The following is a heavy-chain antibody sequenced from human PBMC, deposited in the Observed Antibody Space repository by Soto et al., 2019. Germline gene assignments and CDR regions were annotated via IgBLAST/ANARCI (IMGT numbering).Heavy chain of an antibody. CDR3: ARSTGYSTSWEDYYYYGMDV. CDR1: GFTFSSYA. D-gene: IGHD6-13*01. Sequence: LRLSCAASGFTFSSYAMSWVRQAPGKGLEWVSVISGSGGSIYYADSVKGRFTISRDNSENTLYLQMNSLRTEDTAIYYCARSTGYSTSWEDYYYYGMDVWGQGTTVTVSS. V-gene: IGHV3-23*01. J-gene: IGHJ6*02. CDR2: ISGSGGSI.